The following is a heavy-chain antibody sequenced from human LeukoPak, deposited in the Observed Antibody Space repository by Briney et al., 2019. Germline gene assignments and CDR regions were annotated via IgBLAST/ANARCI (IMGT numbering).Heavy chain of an antibody. Sequence: PGGSLRLSCAASGFSFSSYEMNWVRQAPGKGLEWVSSISSSSSYIYYADSVKGRFTISRENAKNSLYLQMNSLRAGDTAVYYCARTRGGSRVWYFDLWGRGTLVTVSS. CDR2: ISSSSSYI. J-gene: IGHJ2*01. V-gene: IGHV3-21*01. CDR3: ARTRGGSRVWYFDL. CDR1: GFSFSSYE.